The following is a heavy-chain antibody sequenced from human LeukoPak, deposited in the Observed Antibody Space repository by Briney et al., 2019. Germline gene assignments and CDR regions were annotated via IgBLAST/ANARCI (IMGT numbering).Heavy chain of an antibody. J-gene: IGHJ4*02. CDR3: AKERDYGPADY. D-gene: IGHD4/OR15-4a*01. CDR2: LSGSGSST. Sequence: GSLRLSCVASGFIFNKHAMSWVRQAPGKGLEWVSGLSGSGSSTDYADSVKGRFTVSRDNSKNTLFLQMNSLRAEDTAIYYCAKERDYGPADYWGQGTLVTVSS. V-gene: IGHV3-23*01. CDR1: GFIFNKHA.